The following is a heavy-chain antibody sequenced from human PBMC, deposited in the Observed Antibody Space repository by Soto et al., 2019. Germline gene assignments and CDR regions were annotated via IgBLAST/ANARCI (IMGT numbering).Heavy chain of an antibody. CDR3: AKAANPTVTTPPGYYYYYYMDV. J-gene: IGHJ6*03. D-gene: IGHD4-4*01. V-gene: IGHV3-23*01. Sequence: PGGSLRLSCAASGFTFSSYAMSWVRQAPGKGLEWVSAISGSGGSTYYADSVKGRFTISRDNSKNTLYLQMNSLRAEDTAVYYCAKAANPTVTTPPGYYYYYYMDVWGKGTTVTVSS. CDR2: ISGSGGST. CDR1: GFTFSSYA.